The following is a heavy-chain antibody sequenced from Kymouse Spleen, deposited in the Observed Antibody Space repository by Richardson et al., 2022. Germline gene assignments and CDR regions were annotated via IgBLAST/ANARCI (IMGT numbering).Heavy chain of an antibody. CDR3: AREIGSGSYYKSNYYYYGMDV. CDR2: IYYSGST. D-gene: IGHD3-10*01. CDR1: GGSISSGGYY. J-gene: IGHJ6*02. Sequence: QVQLQESGPGLVKPSQTLSLTCTVSGGSISSGGYYWSWIRQHPGKGLEWIGYIYYSGSTYYNPSLKSRVTISVDTSKNQFSLKLSSVTAADTAVYYCAREIGSGSYYKSNYYYYGMDVWGQGTTVTVSS. V-gene: IGHV4-31*03.